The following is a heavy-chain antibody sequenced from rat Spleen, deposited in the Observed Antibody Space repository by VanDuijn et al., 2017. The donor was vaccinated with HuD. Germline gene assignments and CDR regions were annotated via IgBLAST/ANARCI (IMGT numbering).Heavy chain of an antibody. CDR3: ARHGELGRGIDWYFDF. V-gene: IGHV5-25*01. CDR1: GFTFSNYY. J-gene: IGHJ1*01. Sequence: EVQLAESGGVLVQPGRSLKLSCAASGFTFSNYYMAWVRQAPKKGLEWVATISTSGSRTYYPDSVKGRFTISRDNAKSSLYLQMDSLKSEDTATYYCARHGELGRGIDWYFDFWGPGTMVTVSS. CDR2: ISTSGSRT. D-gene: IGHD1-1*01.